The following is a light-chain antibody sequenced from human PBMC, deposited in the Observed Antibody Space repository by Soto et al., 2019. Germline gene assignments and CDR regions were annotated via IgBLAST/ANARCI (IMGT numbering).Light chain of an antibody. CDR1: QTISNSY. J-gene: IGKJ5*01. CDR2: GVF. V-gene: IGKV3-20*01. CDR3: QQYGSSPQT. Sequence: EIVLTQSPGILSLSPGERATLSCRASQTISNSYLAWYQQKPGQAPRLLMFGVFSRATGIPDRFSGSGSGTDFTLTISRLEPEDSAVFYCQQYGSSPQTFGQGTRLEIK.